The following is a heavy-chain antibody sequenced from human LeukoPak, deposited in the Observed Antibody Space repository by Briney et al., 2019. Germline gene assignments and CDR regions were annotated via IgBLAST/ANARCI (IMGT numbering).Heavy chain of an antibody. V-gene: IGHV3-21*01. CDR2: ISSSSSNI. CDR1: GFTFSSYS. D-gene: IGHD3-10*01. J-gene: IGHJ4*02. CDR3: ARDPITMVRGVCDY. Sequence: GGSLRLSCVASGFTFSSYSMNWVRQAPGKGLEWVSSISSSSSNIYYADSVKGRFTISRDNAKNSLYLQMNSLRAEDTAVYYCARDPITMVRGVCDYWGQGTLVTVSS.